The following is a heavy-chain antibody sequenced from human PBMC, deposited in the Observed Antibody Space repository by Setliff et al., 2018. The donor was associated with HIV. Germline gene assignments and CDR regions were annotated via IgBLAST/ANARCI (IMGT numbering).Heavy chain of an antibody. Sequence: SETLSLTCTVSGGSISNSRYYWGWIRQPPGKGLEWIGSIYYTGSTYDNPPLKSRVTISVDTSKNQFSLKLSSVTAADTAVYYCASNYCSAGSCYLDYWGQGTLVTVSS. CDR1: GGSISNSRYY. J-gene: IGHJ4*02. CDR2: IYYTGST. D-gene: IGHD2-15*01. V-gene: IGHV4-39*01. CDR3: ASNYCSAGSCYLDY.